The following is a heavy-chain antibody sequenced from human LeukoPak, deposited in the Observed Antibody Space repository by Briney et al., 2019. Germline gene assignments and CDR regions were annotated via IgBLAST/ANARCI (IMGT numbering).Heavy chain of an antibody. V-gene: IGHV3-48*03. CDR2: ISSSGSTI. Sequence: GGSPRLSCAASGFTFSSYEMNWVRQAPGKGLEWVSYISSSGSTIYYADSVKGRFTISRDNAKNSLYLQMNSLRAEDTAVYYCAREGASGYYSHFDYWGQGTLVTVSS. D-gene: IGHD3-22*01. J-gene: IGHJ4*02. CDR1: GFTFSSYE. CDR3: AREGASGYYSHFDY.